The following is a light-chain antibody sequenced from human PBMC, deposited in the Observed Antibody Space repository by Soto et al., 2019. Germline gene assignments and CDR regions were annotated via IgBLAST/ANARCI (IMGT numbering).Light chain of an antibody. CDR3: QQRGNWPS. CDR1: QSIGLA. CDR2: DAS. J-gene: IGKJ4*01. Sequence: EIVLTQSPGTLSLSPGERATLSCRASQSIGLAIAWYQHKPGQAPRLLIYDASNRATGIPARFSGSGSGTDFTLTISSLEPEDFAVYYCQQRGNWPSFGGGTKVDIK. V-gene: IGKV3-11*01.